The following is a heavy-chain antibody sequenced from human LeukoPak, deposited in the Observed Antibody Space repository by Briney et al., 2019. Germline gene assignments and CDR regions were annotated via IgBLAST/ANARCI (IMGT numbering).Heavy chain of an antibody. J-gene: IGHJ6*02. CDR3: AKYSSGPYYYGMDV. CDR2: IYYSGST. Sequence: PSETLSLTCTVSGGSVSSGSYYWSWIRQPPGKGLEWIGYIYYSGSTNYNPSLKSRVTISVDTSKNQFSLKLSSVTAADTAVYYCAKYSSGPYYYGMDVWGQGTTVTVSS. CDR1: GGSVSSGSYY. V-gene: IGHV4-61*01. D-gene: IGHD6-19*01.